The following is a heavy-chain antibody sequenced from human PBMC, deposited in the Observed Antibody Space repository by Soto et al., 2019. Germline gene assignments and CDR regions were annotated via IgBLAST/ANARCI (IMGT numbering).Heavy chain of an antibody. CDR1: GFTFSDYY. CDR3: ARLSHSSRWYSLGGMDV. Sequence: GGSLRLSCAASGFTFSDYYMSWIRQAPGKGLEWVSYISSSSSYTNYADSVKGRFTISRDNAKNSLYLQMNSLRAEDTAVYYCARLSHSSRWYSLGGMDVWGQGTTVTVSS. J-gene: IGHJ6*02. CDR2: ISSSSSYT. V-gene: IGHV3-11*06. D-gene: IGHD6-13*01.